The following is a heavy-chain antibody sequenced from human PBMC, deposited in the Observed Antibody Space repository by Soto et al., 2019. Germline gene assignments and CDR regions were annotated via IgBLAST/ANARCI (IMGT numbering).Heavy chain of an antibody. CDR2: ISAYNGNT. V-gene: IGHV1-18*01. CDR1: GYTFTSYG. CDR3: ARGLNGYLHYFDY. D-gene: IGHD5-18*01. Sequence: ASVKVSCKASGYTFTSYGISWVRQAPGQGLEWMGWISAYNGNTNYAQKLQGRVTMTTDTSASTVYMELSSLRSEDTAVYYCARGLNGYLHYFDYWGQGTLVTVSS. J-gene: IGHJ4*02.